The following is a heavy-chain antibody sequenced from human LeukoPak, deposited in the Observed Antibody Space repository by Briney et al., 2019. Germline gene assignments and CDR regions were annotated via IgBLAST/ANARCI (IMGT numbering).Heavy chain of an antibody. J-gene: IGHJ4*02. CDR2: INHSGST. V-gene: IGHV4-34*01. CDR3: ARVPRLRPFDY. D-gene: IGHD6-25*01. CDR1: GGSFSGYY. Sequence: SETLSLTCAVYGGSFSGYYWSWIRQPPGKWPEWIGEINHSGSTNYNPSLKSRVTISVDTSKNQFSLKLSSVTAADTAVYYCARVPRLRPFDYWGQGTLVTVSS.